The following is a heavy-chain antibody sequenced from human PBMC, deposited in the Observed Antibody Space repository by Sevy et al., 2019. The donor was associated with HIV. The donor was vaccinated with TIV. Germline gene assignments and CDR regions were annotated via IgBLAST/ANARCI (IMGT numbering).Heavy chain of an antibody. CDR3: ARKYHDTSGYPRYSMDV. CDR2: ISGGGGNT. Sequence: GGSLRLSCAASGFTFSTYAMYWVRQAPGKGLEHVSAISGGGGNTYYGTSVKGRFTVSRDNAKNTLYLQMGSLRAEDMAVYFCARKYHDTSGYPRYSMDVWRQGTTVTVSS. D-gene: IGHD3-22*01. V-gene: IGHV3-64*01. J-gene: IGHJ6*02. CDR1: GFTFSTYA.